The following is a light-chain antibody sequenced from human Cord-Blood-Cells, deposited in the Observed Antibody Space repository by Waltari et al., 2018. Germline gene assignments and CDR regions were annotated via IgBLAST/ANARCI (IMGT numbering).Light chain of an antibody. J-gene: IGLJ2*01. Sequence: SALTQPASVSGSPGQSLTISFTATSSDVGSYNLVSWYQQHPGKAPKLMIYEGSKRPSGVSNRFSGSKSGNTASLTISGLQAEDEADYYCCSYAGSNVVFGGGTKLTVL. CDR1: SSDVGSYNL. CDR3: CSYAGSNVV. V-gene: IGLV2-23*01. CDR2: EGS.